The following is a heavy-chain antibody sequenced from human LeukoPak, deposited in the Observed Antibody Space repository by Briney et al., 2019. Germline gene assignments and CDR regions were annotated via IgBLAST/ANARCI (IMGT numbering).Heavy chain of an antibody. J-gene: IGHJ4*02. CDR1: EFTVSSDY. CDR2: IYSGGST. CDR3: ARAPGVGGSIVIY. D-gene: IGHD1-26*01. V-gene: IGHV3-53*01. Sequence: GGSLRLSCSASEFTVSSDYMSWLRQAPGKGVEGVSFIYSGGSTYYADCVRGRFTISRDNSNNTVYLQMNSLRADDTAVYYCARAPGVGGSIVIYWGQGTLVTVSS.